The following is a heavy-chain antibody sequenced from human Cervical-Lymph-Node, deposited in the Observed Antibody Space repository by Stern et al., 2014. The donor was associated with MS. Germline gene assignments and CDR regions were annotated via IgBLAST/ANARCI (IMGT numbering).Heavy chain of an antibody. CDR1: GDTFSSYA. J-gene: IGHJ4*02. CDR3: ARGGGLVGYFDY. V-gene: IGHV1-69*06. CDR2: ITPVFGTT. Sequence: VQLVQSGAEVKKPGSSVKVSCKASGDTFSSYAINWVRQVPGQGLEWMGGITPVFGTTNYAQKFQGRVTITADKYTNTAYMELMTLRSEDTAVYYCARGGGLVGYFDYWGQGTLVSVSS. D-gene: IGHD1-26*01.